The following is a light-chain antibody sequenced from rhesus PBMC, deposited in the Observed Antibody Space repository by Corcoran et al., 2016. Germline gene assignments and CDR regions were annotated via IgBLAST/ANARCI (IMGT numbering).Light chain of an antibody. Sequence: DIVMTQTPLSLPVTPGEPASISCRSSQSLLDSEDGNTYLDWYLQKPGQSPQLLIYEVSNRASGVPDRFSGSGSDTDFTVKISRVEAEVVGFCYCMQTLEFPLAFGGGTKVEIK. V-gene: IGKV2-104*01. CDR3: MQTLEFPLA. J-gene: IGKJ4*01. CDR1: QSLLDSEDGNTY. CDR2: EVS.